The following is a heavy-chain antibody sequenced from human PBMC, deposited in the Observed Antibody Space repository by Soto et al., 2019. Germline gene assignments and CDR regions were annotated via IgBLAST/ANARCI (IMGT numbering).Heavy chain of an antibody. J-gene: IGHJ4*02. CDR1: GFTFSNAW. D-gene: IGHD3-22*01. V-gene: IGHV3-15*07. CDR2: IKSKTDGGTT. CDR3: TTDPSYYYDSSGYREYYFDY. Sequence: GGSLRLSCAASGFTFSNAWMNWVRQAPGKGLEWVGRIKSKTDGGTTDYAAPVKGRFTISRDDSKNTLYLQMNSLKTEDTAVYYCTTDPSYYYDSSGYREYYFDYWGQGTLVTVSS.